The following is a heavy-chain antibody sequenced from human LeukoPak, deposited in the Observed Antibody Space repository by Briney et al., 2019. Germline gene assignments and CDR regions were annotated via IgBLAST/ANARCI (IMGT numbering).Heavy chain of an antibody. CDR1: GFTVRNNY. CDR3: ATGERMVRGDGVDY. V-gene: IGHV3-66*01. D-gene: IGHD3-10*01. CDR2: IYSGGST. Sequence: PGGSLRLSCAASGFTVRNNYMSWVRQAPGKGLGWVSVIYSGGSTYYADSAKGRFTISRDNSKNTLYLQMNSLRAEDTAVYFCATGERMVRGDGVDYWGQGTLVTVSS. J-gene: IGHJ4*02.